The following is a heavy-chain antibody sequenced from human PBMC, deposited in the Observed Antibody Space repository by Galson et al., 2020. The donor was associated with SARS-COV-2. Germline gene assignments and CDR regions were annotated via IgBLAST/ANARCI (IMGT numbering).Heavy chain of an antibody. Sequence: ASVKVSCKASGYTFISYDINWVRQAAGQGLEWMGWMNPNSGNTGFAQKFQGRVTVTRDTSINTAYMEVSSLTSDDTAVYYCARERTHRGMDVWGQGTTVTVSS. CDR3: ARERTHRGMDV. CDR1: GYTFISYD. D-gene: IGHD1-1*01. V-gene: IGHV1-8*01. J-gene: IGHJ6*02. CDR2: MNPNSGNT.